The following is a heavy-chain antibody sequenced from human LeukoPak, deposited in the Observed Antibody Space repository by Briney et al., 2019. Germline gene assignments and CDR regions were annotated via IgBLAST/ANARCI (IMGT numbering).Heavy chain of an antibody. J-gene: IGHJ4*02. V-gene: IGHV3-23*01. Sequence: GGSLRLSCAASGFTFSSYAMSWVRQAPGKGLEWVSAISGSGGSTYYADSVKGRFTISRDNSKNTLYLQMNSLRAEDTAVYYCARDVSDGGIFDYWGQGTLVTVSS. D-gene: IGHD2-15*01. CDR2: ISGSGGST. CDR1: GFTFSSYA. CDR3: ARDVSDGGIFDY.